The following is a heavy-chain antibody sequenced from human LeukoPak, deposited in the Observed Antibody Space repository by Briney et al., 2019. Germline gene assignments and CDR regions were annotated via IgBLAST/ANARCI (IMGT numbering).Heavy chain of an antibody. V-gene: IGHV3-73*01. D-gene: IGHD2-15*01. Sequence: GGSLRLSCAASGFIFSGSAMHWVRQASGKGLEWVGRIRSKANSYATAYAASVKGRFTISRDDSKNTAYLQMNSLKTEDTAVYYCTSAEVAVLDYWGQGTLVTVSS. CDR2: IRSKANSYAT. CDR1: GFIFSGSA. CDR3: TSAEVAVLDY. J-gene: IGHJ4*02.